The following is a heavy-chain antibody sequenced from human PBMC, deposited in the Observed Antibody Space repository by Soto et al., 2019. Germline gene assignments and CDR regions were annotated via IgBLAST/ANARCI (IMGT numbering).Heavy chain of an antibody. J-gene: IGHJ4*02. CDR3: ARGLGNTARVKFPSHCYDY. CDR2: INPNSGGT. CDR1: GYTFTGYY. D-gene: IGHD5-18*01. Sequence: ASVKVSCKASGYTFTGYYMHWVRQAPGQGLEWMGWINPNSGGTNYAQKFQGGVTMTRDTSISTAYMELSRLRSDDTAVYYCARGLGNTARVKFPSHCYDYWGQGTLVTVSS. V-gene: IGHV1-2*02.